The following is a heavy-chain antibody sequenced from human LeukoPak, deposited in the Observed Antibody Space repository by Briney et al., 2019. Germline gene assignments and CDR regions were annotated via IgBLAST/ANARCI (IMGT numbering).Heavy chain of an antibody. CDR1: GFTFSSYS. CDR2: ISGTGYT. CDR3: ANPGWLDP. Sequence: PGGSLRLSCAASGFTFSSYSMNWVRQAPGKGLEWVSAISGTGYTYYADSVKGRFTISRDNSKNTLYLQMNSLRAEDTAVYYCANPGWLDPWGQGTLVTVSS. J-gene: IGHJ5*02. V-gene: IGHV3-23*01.